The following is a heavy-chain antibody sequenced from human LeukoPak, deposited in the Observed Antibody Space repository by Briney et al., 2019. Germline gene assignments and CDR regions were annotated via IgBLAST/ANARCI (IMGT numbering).Heavy chain of an antibody. CDR1: GGTFSNYG. V-gene: IGHV1-69*05. CDR2: IIPIFGTA. J-gene: IGHJ4*02. D-gene: IGHD3-22*01. CDR3: ARADYYDSSGYFYFDY. Sequence: GSSVKVSCKASGGTFSNYGISWVRQAPGQGLEWMGGIIPIFGTANYAQKFQGRVTITTDESTSTAYMELSSLRSEDTAVYYCARADYYDSSGYFYFDYWGQGTLVTVSS.